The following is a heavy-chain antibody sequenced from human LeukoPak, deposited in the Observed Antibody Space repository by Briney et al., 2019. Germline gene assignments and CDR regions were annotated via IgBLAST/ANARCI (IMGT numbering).Heavy chain of an antibody. CDR2: IYPGDSDT. J-gene: IGHJ6*03. D-gene: IGHD5-12*01. Sequence: GESLKISCKGSGYSFTSYWIGWVRQMPGKGLEWMGIIYPGDSDTRYSPSFQGQVTISADKSISTAYLQWSSLKASDTAMYYCARQFRRVRWLHMGGYYYYYYKDVWGKGTTVTVSS. CDR1: GYSFTSYW. CDR3: ARQFRRVRWLHMGGYYYYYYKDV. V-gene: IGHV5-51*01.